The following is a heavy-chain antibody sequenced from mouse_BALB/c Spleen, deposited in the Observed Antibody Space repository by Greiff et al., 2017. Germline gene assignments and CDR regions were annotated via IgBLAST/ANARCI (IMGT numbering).Heavy chain of an antibody. CDR3: ARGGENGNYAMDY. Sequence: EVQGVESGGGLVQPGGSLKLSCAASGFTFSSYGMSWVRQTPDKRLELVATINSNGGSTYYPDSVKGRFTISRDNAKNTLYLQMSSLKSEDTAMYYGARGGENGNYAMDYWGQGTSVTVSS. CDR1: GFTFSSYG. J-gene: IGHJ4*01. CDR2: INSNGGST. D-gene: IGHD1-3*01. V-gene: IGHV5-6-3*01.